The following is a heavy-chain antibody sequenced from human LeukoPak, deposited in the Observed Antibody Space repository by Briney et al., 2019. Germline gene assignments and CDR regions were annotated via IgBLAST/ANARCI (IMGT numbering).Heavy chain of an antibody. CDR3: AKEGLIAYFDY. D-gene: IGHD3-16*01. J-gene: IGHJ4*02. V-gene: IGHV3-23*01. CDR1: GLTFSSYA. CDR2: ISGSDDST. Sequence: GGSLRLSCAASGLTFSSYAISWVRQAPGKGLEWVSAISGSDDSTYYADSVKGRFTISRDNSKNTLYLQMNSLRAEDTALYYCAKEGLIAYFDYWGQGTLVTVSS.